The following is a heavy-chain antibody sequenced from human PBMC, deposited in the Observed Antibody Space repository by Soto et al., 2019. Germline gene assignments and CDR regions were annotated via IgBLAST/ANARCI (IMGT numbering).Heavy chain of an antibody. CDR2: IYYSGST. CDR3: ARRYGGNFDY. J-gene: IGHJ4*02. CDR1: GAPISGYY. V-gene: IGHV4-59*01. D-gene: IGHD1-26*01. Sequence: QVQLRGSGPGLGKPSETLSLASTASGAPISGYYWSWIRQPPGKGLEWIGYIYYSGSTNSNPSLKSRVTISVDTSKNQFSLKLSSVTAADTAVYYCARRYGGNFDYWGQGTLVTVSS.